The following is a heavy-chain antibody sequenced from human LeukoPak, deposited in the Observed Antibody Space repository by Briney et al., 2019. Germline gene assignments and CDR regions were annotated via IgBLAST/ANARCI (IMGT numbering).Heavy chain of an antibody. V-gene: IGHV3-74*01. J-gene: IGHJ4*01. D-gene: IGHD3-22*01. Sequence: GGSLRLSCGASEFRFDSHAMSWVRQAPGKGLVWVSRIDGGGSSTSYADSVKGRFSISRDNAKSTLYLQMSSLRAEDTAVYYCARGPGSSGGAYVGDYWGPGTLVTVSS. CDR2: IDGGGSST. CDR3: ARGPGSSGGAYVGDY. CDR1: EFRFDSHA.